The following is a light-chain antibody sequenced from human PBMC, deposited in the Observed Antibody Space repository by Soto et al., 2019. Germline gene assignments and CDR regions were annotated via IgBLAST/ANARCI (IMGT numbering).Light chain of an antibody. CDR1: QSVSSSY. Sequence: EIVLTQSPGTLSLSPGERATLSCRASQSVSSSYLAWYQQKPGQAPRLLIYGASNRTSGVPDRFSGGGSGTDFTLTISGLEPEDFAVYYCHQYGSSPLTFGGGTKVDIK. CDR2: GAS. J-gene: IGKJ4*01. CDR3: HQYGSSPLT. V-gene: IGKV3-20*01.